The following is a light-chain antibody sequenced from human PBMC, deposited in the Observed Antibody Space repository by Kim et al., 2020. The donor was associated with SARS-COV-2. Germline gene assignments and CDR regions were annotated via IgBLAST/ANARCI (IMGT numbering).Light chain of an antibody. CDR3: QHYIRFPYT. CDR2: LAS. Sequence: DIQMTQSPSTLSASVGDRVTITCRASETISNWLAWYQQKPRKAPNLLIYLASTLESGVPSRFSGSGSGTEFTLTITSLQPDDFATYYCQHYIRFPYTFGQGTKLEI. J-gene: IGKJ2*01. V-gene: IGKV1-5*03. CDR1: ETISNW.